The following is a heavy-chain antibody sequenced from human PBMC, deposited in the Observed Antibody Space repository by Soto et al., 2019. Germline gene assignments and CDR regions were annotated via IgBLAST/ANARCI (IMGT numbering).Heavy chain of an antibody. CDR1: GDTFTRYN. J-gene: IGHJ4*02. Sequence: ASVKVSCKASGDTFTRYNVHWVRQAPGQGLEWMAIINPSGGTTYYVQKFEGRVTLTTDTSTSTVYMELSSLRSDDTAVYYCDRARGGGSDYFFDRVGQGTLXTV. D-gene: IGHD2-15*01. CDR3: DRARGGGSDYFFDR. CDR2: INPSGGTT. V-gene: IGHV1-46*01.